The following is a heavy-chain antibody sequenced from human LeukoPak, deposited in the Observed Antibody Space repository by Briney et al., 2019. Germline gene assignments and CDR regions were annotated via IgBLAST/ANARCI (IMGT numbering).Heavy chain of an antibody. Sequence: SGGSLRLSCAASGFPFRSYGMHWVRQAPGKGLEWVAVIWYDGRSKYYADSVKGRLTLYRDIHKITLYLQMNSLRAEHTAFYYCARDSIVGATTGAFDIWGQGTMVTVSS. CDR1: GFPFRSYG. CDR3: ARDSIVGATTGAFDI. J-gene: IGHJ3*02. V-gene: IGHV3-33*01. D-gene: IGHD1-26*01. CDR2: IWYDGRSK.